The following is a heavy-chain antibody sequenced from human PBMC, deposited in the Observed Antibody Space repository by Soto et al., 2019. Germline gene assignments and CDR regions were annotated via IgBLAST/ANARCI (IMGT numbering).Heavy chain of an antibody. CDR1: GFTFSSYD. Sequence: GSLRLSCAASGFTFSSYDMHWVRQATGKGLEWVSAIGTAGDTYYPGSVKGRFTISRENAKNSLYLQMNSLRAGDTAVYYCARASTARYDFWSGYYERGPYYYYGMDVWGQGTTVTVSS. CDR2: IGTAGDT. CDR3: ARASTARYDFWSGYYERGPYYYYGMDV. J-gene: IGHJ6*02. V-gene: IGHV3-13*01. D-gene: IGHD3-3*01.